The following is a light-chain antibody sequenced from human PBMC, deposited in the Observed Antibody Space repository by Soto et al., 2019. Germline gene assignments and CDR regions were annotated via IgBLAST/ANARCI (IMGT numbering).Light chain of an antibody. CDR2: DAS. CDR1: ESVGSS. Sequence: EIVLTQSPATLSLSPGERATLSCRTSESVGSSLAWYQQKPGQAPRLLIFDASNTATGIPARFSGSGSGTDFTLTISSLQPEDFAVYYCQQRSRLFTFDGGTKVEIK. V-gene: IGKV3-11*01. J-gene: IGKJ4*01. CDR3: QQRSRLFT.